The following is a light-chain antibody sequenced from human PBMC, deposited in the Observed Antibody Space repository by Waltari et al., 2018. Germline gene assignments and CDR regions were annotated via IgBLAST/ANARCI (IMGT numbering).Light chain of an antibody. J-gene: IGKJ3*01. CDR3: QQSYSTPQT. CDR1: QSISSY. V-gene: IGKV1-39*01. Sequence: DIQMTQSPSSLSASVGDRVTITCRASQSISSYLNWYQQKPGKTPKLLIYAASSLQSGVLSRFSGSGSGTDFTLTISSLQPEDFATYYCQQSYSTPQTFGPVTKVDIK. CDR2: AAS.